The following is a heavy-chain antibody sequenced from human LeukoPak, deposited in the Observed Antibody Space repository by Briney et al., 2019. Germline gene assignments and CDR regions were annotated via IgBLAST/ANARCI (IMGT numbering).Heavy chain of an antibody. CDR2: ISGSGDGT. CDR1: GFTLDNYA. J-gene: IGHJ6*02. D-gene: IGHD3-10*01. Sequence: GGSLRLSCAASGFTLDNYAMIWVRLAPGRGLEYVSVISGSGDGTYSADSVRGRFTISRDNSKNTLYLEMNSLRVEDTAVYHCAKGRNSYDSGRCHSPNCYYGMDVWGQGTTVTVSS. V-gene: IGHV3-23*01. CDR3: AKGRNSYDSGRCHSPNCYYGMDV.